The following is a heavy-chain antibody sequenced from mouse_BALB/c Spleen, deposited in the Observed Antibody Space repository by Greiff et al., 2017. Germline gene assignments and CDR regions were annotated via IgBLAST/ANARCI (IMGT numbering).Heavy chain of an antibody. CDR2: ISSGGGST. J-gene: IGHJ4*01. D-gene: IGHD2-1*01. CDR1: GFAFSSYD. CDR3: ARRSYGNYYAMDY. Sequence: EVNLVESGGGLVKPGGSLKLSCAASGFAFSSYDMSWVRQTPEKRLEWVAYISSGGGSTYYPDTVKGRFTISRDNAKNTLYLQMSSLKSEDTAMYYCARRSYGNYYAMDYWGQGTSVTVSS. V-gene: IGHV5-12-1*01.